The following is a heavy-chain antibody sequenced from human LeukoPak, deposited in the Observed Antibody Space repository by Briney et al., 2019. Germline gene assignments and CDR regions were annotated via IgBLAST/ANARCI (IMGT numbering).Heavy chain of an antibody. CDR3: ARQNGGSWNYYYYMDV. Sequence: SGTLSLTCTVSGGSISSYYWSWIRQPPGKGLEWIGYIYYSGSTNYNPSLKSRVTISVDTSKNQFSLKLSSVTAADTAVYYCARQNGGSWNYYYYMDVWGKGTTVTVSS. J-gene: IGHJ6*03. CDR2: IYYSGST. D-gene: IGHD1-26*01. CDR1: GGSISSYY. V-gene: IGHV4-59*08.